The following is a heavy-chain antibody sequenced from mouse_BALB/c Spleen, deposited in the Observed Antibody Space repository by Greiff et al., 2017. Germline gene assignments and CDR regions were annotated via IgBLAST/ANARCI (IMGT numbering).Heavy chain of an antibody. CDR3: ARDLAGTRAMDY. Sequence: DVMLVESGGGLVQPGGSLRLSCATSGFTFTDYYMSWVRQPPGKALEWLGFIRNKANGYTTEYSASVKGRFTISRDNSQSILYLQMNTLRAEDSATYYCARDLAGTRAMDYWGQGTSVTVSS. J-gene: IGHJ4*01. CDR1: GFTFTDYY. D-gene: IGHD4-1*01. V-gene: IGHV7-3*02. CDR2: IRNKANGYTT.